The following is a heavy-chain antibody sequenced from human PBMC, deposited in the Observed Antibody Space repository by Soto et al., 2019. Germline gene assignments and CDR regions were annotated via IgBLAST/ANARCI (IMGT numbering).Heavy chain of an antibody. D-gene: IGHD2-15*01. J-gene: IGHJ3*02. CDR1: GYTFTSYG. CDR2: ISAYNGNT. Sequence: ASVKVSCKASGYTFTSYGISWVRQAPGQGLEWMGWISAYNGNTNYAQKLQGRVTMTTDTSTSTAYLELRSLRSDDTAVYYCARDLDRYCSGGSCYSVFDIWGKGTMVTVS. CDR3: ARDLDRYCSGGSCYSVFDI. V-gene: IGHV1-18*01.